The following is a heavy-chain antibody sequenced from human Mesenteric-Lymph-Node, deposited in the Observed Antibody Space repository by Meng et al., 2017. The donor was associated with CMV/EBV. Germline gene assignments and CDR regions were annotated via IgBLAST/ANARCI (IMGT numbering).Heavy chain of an antibody. CDR3: AREVVVSGLYWFDP. J-gene: IGHJ5*02. CDR2: IYYSGST. Sequence: GSLRLSCTVSGDSISYYYWTWIRQPPGKGLEWIGNIYYSGSTNYNPYLRSRVTISIDTSKNQFSLKLNSVTAADTAVYYCAREVVVSGLYWFDPWGPGTLVTVSS. CDR1: GDSISYYY. D-gene: IGHD6-19*01. V-gene: IGHV4-59*01.